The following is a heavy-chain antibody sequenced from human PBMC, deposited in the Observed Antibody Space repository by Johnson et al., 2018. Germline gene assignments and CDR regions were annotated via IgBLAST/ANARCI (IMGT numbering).Heavy chain of an antibody. CDR2: ISYDGSNR. Sequence: QVQLVQSGGGVVQPGRSLRLSCATSGFTFSTYTMHWVRRAPGKGLEWVAVISYDGSNRFYADSVKGRFTISRDNSKNTLYLQMSSLRAEDTAMYYCARDYFDWFKGPFQHWGRGTLVTVSS. D-gene: IGHD3-9*01. V-gene: IGHV3-30-3*01. J-gene: IGHJ1*01. CDR1: GFTFSTYT. CDR3: ARDYFDWFKGPFQH.